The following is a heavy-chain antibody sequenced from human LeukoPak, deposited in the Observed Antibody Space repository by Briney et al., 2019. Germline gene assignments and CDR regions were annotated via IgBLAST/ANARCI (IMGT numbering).Heavy chain of an antibody. D-gene: IGHD6-13*01. CDR3: AKGGGGIAADY. CDR1: GGSISSDY. CDR2: ISFRGST. J-gene: IGHJ4*02. V-gene: IGHV4-59*01. Sequence: SETLFLTCSVSGGSISSDYWSWIRQPPGKGLEWIGYISFRGSTNYNPSFKSRVTMSLDTSRNQFSLRLRSVTAADTAMYYCAKGGGGIAADYWGQGTLVTVSS.